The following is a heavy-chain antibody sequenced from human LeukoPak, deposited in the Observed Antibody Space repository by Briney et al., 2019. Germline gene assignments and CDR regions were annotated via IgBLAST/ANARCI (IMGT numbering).Heavy chain of an antibody. V-gene: IGHV1-2*04. D-gene: IGHD3-10*01. Sequence: ASVKVSCKASGYTFTGYYKHWVRQAPGQGLEWMGWINPNSGGTNYAQKFQGWVTMTRDTSISTAYMELSRLRSDDTAVYYCARSILWFGESKGPLDAFDIWGQGTMVTVSS. CDR2: INPNSGGT. CDR1: GYTFTGYY. CDR3: ARSILWFGESKGPLDAFDI. J-gene: IGHJ3*02.